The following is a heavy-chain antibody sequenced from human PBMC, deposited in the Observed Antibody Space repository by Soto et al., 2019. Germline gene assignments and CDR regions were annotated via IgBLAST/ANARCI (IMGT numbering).Heavy chain of an antibody. Sequence: GGSLRLSCAASGFTFSSDSMGWGRQAPGKGLEWAASISSSGSFVNYADSVKGRFTISRDNAKNSLYLQMRSLKDEDTAVYYCARDPPSGTTLDWFDSWGQGTLVTVSS. CDR3: ARDPPSGTTLDWFDS. D-gene: IGHD1-7*01. CDR1: GFTFSSDS. J-gene: IGHJ5*01. V-gene: IGHV3-21*01. CDR2: ISSSGSFV.